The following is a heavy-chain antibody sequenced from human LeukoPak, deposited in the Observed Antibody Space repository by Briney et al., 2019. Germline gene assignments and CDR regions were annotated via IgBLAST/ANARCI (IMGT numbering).Heavy chain of an antibody. D-gene: IGHD6-19*01. CDR1: GFTFSSYA. CDR2: ISYDGSNK. CDR3: AKRSGFSSGWLDF. J-gene: IGHJ4*02. V-gene: IGHV3-30-3*02. Sequence: QPGRSLRLSCAASGFTFSSYAMHWVRQAPGKGLEWVAVISYDGSNKYYADSVKGRFTISRDNSKNTLYLQMNSLRAEDTAVYYCAKRSGFSSGWLDFWGQGTLVTVSS.